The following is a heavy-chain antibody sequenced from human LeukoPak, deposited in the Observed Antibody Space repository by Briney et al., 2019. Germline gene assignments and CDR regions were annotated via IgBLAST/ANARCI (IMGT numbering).Heavy chain of an antibody. CDR3: ARDRVDIVATGPEYYFDY. CDR2: INPNSGGT. CDR1: GYTFTGYY. Sequence: ASVKVSCKASGYTFTGYYMHWVRQAPGQGLEWMGWINPNSGGTNYAQKFQGRVTMTRDTSISTACMELSRLRSDDTAVYYCARDRVDIVATGPEYYFDYWGQGTLVTVSS. V-gene: IGHV1-2*02. J-gene: IGHJ4*02. D-gene: IGHD5-12*01.